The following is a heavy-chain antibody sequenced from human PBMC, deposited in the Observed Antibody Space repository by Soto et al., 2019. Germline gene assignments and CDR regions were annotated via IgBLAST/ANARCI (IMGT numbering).Heavy chain of an antibody. Sequence: VKVSCKASGGTLSIYAICWVRQDPGQGLEWMGGIIPIFGKANYAQKFHGRVTITADKFTSTAYMELSSLRSEDTAGYYCAMGNIVVLPAAIEDYYYNYGRGVWGQRTRVTVSS. V-gene: IGHV1-69*10. CDR3: AMGNIVVLPAAIEDYYYNYGRGV. J-gene: IGHJ6*02. CDR1: GGTLSIYA. D-gene: IGHD2-2*02. CDR2: IIPIFGKA.